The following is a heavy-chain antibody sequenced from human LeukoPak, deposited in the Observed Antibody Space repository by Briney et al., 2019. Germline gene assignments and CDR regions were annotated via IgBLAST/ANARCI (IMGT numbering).Heavy chain of an antibody. J-gene: IGHJ6*03. CDR3: ARGQKRSRPIYYYYYMDV. Sequence: GASVKVSCKASGYTFTSYDINWVRQATGQGLEWMGWMNPKSGNTGYAQKFQDRVTIIGNTSIGTAYMELSSLRSEDTAVYYCARGQKRSRPIYYYYYMDVWGKGTTVTISS. CDR2: MNPKSGNT. CDR1: GYTFTSYD. V-gene: IGHV1-8*03.